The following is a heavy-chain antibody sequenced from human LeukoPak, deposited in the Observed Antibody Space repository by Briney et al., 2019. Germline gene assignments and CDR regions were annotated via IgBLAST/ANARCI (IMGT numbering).Heavy chain of an antibody. D-gene: IGHD3-10*01. V-gene: IGHV1-69*04. Sequence: SVKVSCKASGGTFSSYAISWVRQAPGQGLEWMGRIIPILGIANYAQKFQGRVTITADKSTSTAYMELSSLRSDDTAVYYCARSSGYGSGSYYFDYWGQGTLVTVSS. J-gene: IGHJ4*02. CDR1: GGTFSSYA. CDR3: ARSSGYGSGSYYFDY. CDR2: IIPILGIA.